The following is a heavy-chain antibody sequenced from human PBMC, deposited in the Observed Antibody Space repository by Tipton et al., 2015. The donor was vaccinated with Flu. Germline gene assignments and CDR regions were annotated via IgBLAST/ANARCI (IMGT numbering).Heavy chain of an antibody. J-gene: IGHJ4*02. CDR1: GFTFNRYA. D-gene: IGHD1-26*01. CDR2: ISGGGGTR. CDR3: AKDDGLVGEKSDY. Sequence: SLRLSCAASGFTFNRYAMSWVRQAPGKGLEWVSGISGGGGTRYFADSVKGRFTISRDNSKNTLYLQMGSLRGDDTARYYCAKDDGLVGEKSDYWGQGTLVSVSS. V-gene: IGHV3-23*01.